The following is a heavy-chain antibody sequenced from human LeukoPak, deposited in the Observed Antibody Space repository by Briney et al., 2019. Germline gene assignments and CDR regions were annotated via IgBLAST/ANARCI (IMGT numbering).Heavy chain of an antibody. V-gene: IGHV4-59*01. Sequence: SETLSLTCTVSGGSISSYYWSWIRQPPGKGLEWIGYIYYSGSTNYNPSLKSRVTISVDTSKNQFSLKLSSVTAADTAVYYCARGYSSSSYYIDHWGQGTLVTVSS. CDR1: GGSISSYY. CDR2: IYYSGST. J-gene: IGHJ4*02. CDR3: ARGYSSSSYYIDH. D-gene: IGHD6-6*01.